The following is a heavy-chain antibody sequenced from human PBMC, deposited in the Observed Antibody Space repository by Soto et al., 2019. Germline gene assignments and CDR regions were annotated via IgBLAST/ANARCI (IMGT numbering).Heavy chain of an antibody. CDR1: GGSISSYY. J-gene: IGHJ6*02. Sequence: QVQLQESGPGLVKPSETLSLTCTVSGGSISSYYRSWIRQPPGKGLEWIGYIYYSGSTNYNPSLKSRVTISVDTSKNQFSLKLSSVTAADTAVYYCARGGWHGMDVWGQRTTVTVSS. V-gene: IGHV4-59*08. CDR3: ARGGWHGMDV. D-gene: IGHD6-19*01. CDR2: IYYSGST.